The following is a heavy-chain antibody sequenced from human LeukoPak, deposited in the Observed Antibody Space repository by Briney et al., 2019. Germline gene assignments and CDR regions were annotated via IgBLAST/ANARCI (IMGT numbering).Heavy chain of an antibody. CDR1: GFTFSSYA. V-gene: IGHV3-23*01. J-gene: IGHJ4*02. CDR2: ISGSGGST. Sequence: GSLRLSCAASGFTFSSYAMGWVRQAPGKGLEWVSAISGSGGSTYYADSVKGRFTISRDNSKNTLYLQMNSLRAEDTAVYYCAKALRLGELSFSYWGQGTLVTVSS. CDR3: AKALRLGELSFSY. D-gene: IGHD3-16*02.